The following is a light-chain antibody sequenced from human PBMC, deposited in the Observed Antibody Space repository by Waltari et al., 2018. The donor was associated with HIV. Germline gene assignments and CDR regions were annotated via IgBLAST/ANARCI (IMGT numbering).Light chain of an antibody. CDR2: DNN. CDR3: ETWDHSLSAVV. Sequence: QSVLTQPPSVSAAPGQKVSISRSGSSSNIGNNYVSWYQQLPGTAPKLLIYDNNKRPSGIPDRFSGSKSGTSATLGITGLQTGDEADYYCETWDHSLSAVVFGGGTKLTVL. V-gene: IGLV1-51*01. J-gene: IGLJ2*01. CDR1: SSNIGNNY.